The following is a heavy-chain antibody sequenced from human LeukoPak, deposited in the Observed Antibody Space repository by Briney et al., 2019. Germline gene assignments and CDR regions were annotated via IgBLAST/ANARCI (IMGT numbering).Heavy chain of an antibody. J-gene: IGHJ5*02. CDR2: INPDSGGT. D-gene: IGHD2-15*01. V-gene: IGHV1-2*06. CDR3: ARDMADCSGGSCRP. Sequence: ASVKVSCKASGYTFTGYCMHWVRQAPGQGLEWMGRINPDSGGTNYAQKFQGRVTMTRDTSISTAYMELSRLRSDDTAVYYCARDMADCSGGSCRPWGQGTLVTVSS. CDR1: GYTFTGYC.